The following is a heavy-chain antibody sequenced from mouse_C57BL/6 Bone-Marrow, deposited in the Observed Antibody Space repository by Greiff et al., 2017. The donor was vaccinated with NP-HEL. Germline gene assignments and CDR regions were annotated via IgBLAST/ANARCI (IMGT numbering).Heavy chain of an antibody. CDR1: GYTFTSYW. D-gene: IGHD2-1*01. V-gene: IGHV1-64*01. CDR2: IHPNSGST. J-gene: IGHJ1*03. Sequence: QVQLQQPGAELVKPGASVKLSCKASGYTFTSYWMHWVKQRPGQGLEWIGMIHPNSGSTNYNEKFKGKATLTVDKSSSTAYMQLSSLTSEDSAVYYCASEVFYGNYFYWYFDVWGTGTTVTVSS. CDR3: ASEVFYGNYFYWYFDV.